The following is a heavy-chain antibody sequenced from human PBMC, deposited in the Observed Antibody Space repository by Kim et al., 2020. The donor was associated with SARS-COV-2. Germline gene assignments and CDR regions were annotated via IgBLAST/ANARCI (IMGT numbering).Heavy chain of an antibody. CDR2: ISGSGGST. CDR1: GFTFSSYA. Sequence: GGSLRLSCAASGFTFSSYAMSWVRQAPGKGLEWVSAISGSGGSTYYADSVKGRFTISRDNSKNTLYLQMNSLRAEDTAVYYCAKSRGDIVVVPAAILTGTTFDYWGQGTLVTVSS. CDR3: AKSRGDIVVVPAAILTGTTFDY. D-gene: IGHD2-2*02. J-gene: IGHJ4*02. V-gene: IGHV3-23*01.